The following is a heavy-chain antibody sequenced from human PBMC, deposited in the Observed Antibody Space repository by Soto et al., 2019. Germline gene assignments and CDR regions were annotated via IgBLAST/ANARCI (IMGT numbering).Heavy chain of an antibody. CDR2: IIPVFGTT. Sequence: ASVKVSCKASGVTFRNYGIGWVRQAPGQGLEWMGGIIPVFGTTNYAQKFQGRVTITADESTSTAYIEVSSLRSEDTAMFYCGRYCSGGSCHTLDYYGMDVWGQGTTVTVSS. D-gene: IGHD2-15*01. CDR3: GRYCSGGSCHTLDYYGMDV. V-gene: IGHV1-69*13. J-gene: IGHJ6*02. CDR1: GVTFRNYG.